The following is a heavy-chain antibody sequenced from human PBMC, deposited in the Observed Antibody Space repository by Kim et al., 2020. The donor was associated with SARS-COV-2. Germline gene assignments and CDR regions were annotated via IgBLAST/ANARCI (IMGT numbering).Heavy chain of an antibody. Sequence: KSRVTISVDTSKNQFSLKLSSVTAADPAVYYCARGPYRAAHTYYYGMDVWGQGTTVTVSS. J-gene: IGHJ6*02. V-gene: IGHV4-59*09. CDR3: ARGPYRAAHTYYYGMDV.